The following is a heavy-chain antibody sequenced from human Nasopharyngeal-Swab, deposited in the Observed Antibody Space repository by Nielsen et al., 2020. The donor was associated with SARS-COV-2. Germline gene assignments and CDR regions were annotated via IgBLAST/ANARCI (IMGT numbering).Heavy chain of an antibody. J-gene: IGHJ6*03. CDR3: VRRDYYYIDV. CDR2: VWPDDSDT. Sequence: KVSCKASGYSFTKYWIGRVRQMPGKGLEWMGVVWPDDSDTRYSPSFQGQVTISVDKSINTAYLQWSSLRSSDTAIYYCVRRDYYYIDVWGKGTTVTVSS. CDR1: GYSFTKYW. V-gene: IGHV5-51*01.